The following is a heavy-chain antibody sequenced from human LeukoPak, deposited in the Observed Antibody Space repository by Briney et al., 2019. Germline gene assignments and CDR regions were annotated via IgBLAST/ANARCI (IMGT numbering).Heavy chain of an antibody. J-gene: IGHJ3*02. D-gene: IGHD1-7*01. Sequence: GESLKTSCQVSGYDFAGYWIAWVRRMPGKGLEWMGIIYPGDSNTTYSPSLQGRVTISADKSLATAFLQWSSLKASDTGMYYCARQEYNWNYVRDDAFDIWGQGTMVTVSS. V-gene: IGHV5-51*01. CDR3: ARQEYNWNYVRDDAFDI. CDR1: GYDFAGYW. CDR2: IYPGDSNT.